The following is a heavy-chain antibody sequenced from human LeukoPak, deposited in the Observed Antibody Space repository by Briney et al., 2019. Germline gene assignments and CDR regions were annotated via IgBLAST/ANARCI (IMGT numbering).Heavy chain of an antibody. J-gene: IGHJ4*02. V-gene: IGHV1-2*04. Sequence: GASVKVSCKASGYTFTGYYMHWVRQAPGQGLEWMGWINPNSGGTNYAQKFQGWVTMTRDTSISTAYMELNRLRSDDTAVYYCARGQVLRYFDWLSIPFDYWGQGTLVTVSS. CDR1: GYTFTGYY. CDR3: ARGQVLRYFDWLSIPFDY. D-gene: IGHD3-9*01. CDR2: INPNSGGT.